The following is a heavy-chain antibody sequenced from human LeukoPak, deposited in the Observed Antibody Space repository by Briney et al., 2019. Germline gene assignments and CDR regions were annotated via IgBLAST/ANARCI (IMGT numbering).Heavy chain of an antibody. CDR1: GFTFNRYS. CDR3: ARVGYSDFWSGYYWDY. Sequence: GGSLRLSCAASGFTFNRYSMNWVRQAPGKGLEWISYISSSGTTIYYADSVQGRFIISRDNARNSLYLQMNSLRAEDTAVYYGARVGYSDFWSGYYWDYWGQGTLATVSS. V-gene: IGHV3-48*01. D-gene: IGHD3-3*01. J-gene: IGHJ4*02. CDR2: ISSSGTTI.